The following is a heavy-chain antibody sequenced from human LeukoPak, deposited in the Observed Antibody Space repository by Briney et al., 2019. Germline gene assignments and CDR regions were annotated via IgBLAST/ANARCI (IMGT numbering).Heavy chain of an antibody. J-gene: IGHJ4*02. CDR2: IKQGGIRK. Sequence: GGSLRLSCAASGFTFSSYCMTWVRQAPGKGLEWVSNIKQGGIRKYYVDSVKGRFTISRDDAKNSLYLQMNSLRAEDTALYYCARDRQQWLALDYWGRGTLVTVSS. CDR3: ARDRQQWLALDY. D-gene: IGHD6-19*01. CDR1: GFTFSSYC. V-gene: IGHV3-7*04.